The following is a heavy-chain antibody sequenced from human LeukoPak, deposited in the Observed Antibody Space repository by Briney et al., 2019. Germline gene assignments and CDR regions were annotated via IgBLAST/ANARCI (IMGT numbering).Heavy chain of an antibody. Sequence: GGSLRLSCAGSGFVFSTYDMNWVRQAPGKGLEWVSHISSSGGGDTIYYADSVKGRFTISRDNSKNTLYLQMNSLRAEDTAVYYCARLRTWGQGTLVTVSS. CDR1: GFVFSTYD. J-gene: IGHJ5*02. V-gene: IGHV3-48*01. CDR2: ISSSGGGDTI. CDR3: ARLRT.